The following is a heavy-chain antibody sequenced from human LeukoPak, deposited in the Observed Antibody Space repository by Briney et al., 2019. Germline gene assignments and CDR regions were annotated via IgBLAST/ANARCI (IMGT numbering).Heavy chain of an antibody. CDR1: GGSISNGTSY. J-gene: IGHJ5*01. Sequence: SETLSLTCTVSGGSISNGTSYWTWIRQPAGKSLEWLGRIYSRGSTNYNPSLKSRVTISADTSKNQFSLTLTSVTAADTAVYYCARGPPDFYNSGSYYNGYNWFDSWGQGTLVTVSS. D-gene: IGHD3-10*01. CDR2: IYSRGST. V-gene: IGHV4-61*02. CDR3: ARGPPDFYNSGSYYNGYNWFDS.